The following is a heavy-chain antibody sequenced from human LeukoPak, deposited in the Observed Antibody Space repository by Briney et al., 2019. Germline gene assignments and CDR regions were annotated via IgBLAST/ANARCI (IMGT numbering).Heavy chain of an antibody. CDR3: ARGRPHGNDY. Sequence: TGGSLRLSCVASGFTLSNYVMNWVRQAPGKGLVWVSRIASDGSSTTYADSVKGRFSISRDNAKNTLYLQMNSLRVEDTAVYYCARGRPHGNDYWGQGTLVTVSS. J-gene: IGHJ4*02. V-gene: IGHV3-74*01. CDR2: IASDGSST. D-gene: IGHD4-23*01. CDR1: GFTLSNYV.